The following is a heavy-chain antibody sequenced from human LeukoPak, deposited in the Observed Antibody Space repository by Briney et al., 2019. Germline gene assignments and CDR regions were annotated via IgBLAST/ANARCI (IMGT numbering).Heavy chain of an antibody. D-gene: IGHD5-24*01. Sequence: SETLSLTCTVSGGSISSSSYYWGWIRQPPGKGLEWIGSIYYSGSTYYNPSLKSRVTISVDTSKNQFSLKLSSVTAADTAVYYCARGWRWRFDYWGQGTLVTVSS. J-gene: IGHJ4*02. CDR3: ARGWRWRFDY. V-gene: IGHV4-39*07. CDR2: IYYSGST. CDR1: GGSISSSSYY.